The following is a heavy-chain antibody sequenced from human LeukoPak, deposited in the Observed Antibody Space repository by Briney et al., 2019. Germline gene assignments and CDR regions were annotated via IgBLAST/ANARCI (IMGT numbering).Heavy chain of an antibody. CDR1: GYTFTTYY. V-gene: IGHV1-69*13. CDR3: ARAMGYSSSWYPLDY. CDR2: IIPIFGTA. D-gene: IGHD6-13*01. J-gene: IGHJ4*02. Sequence: ASVKVSCKASGYTFTTYYVHWVRQAPGQGLEWMGGIIPIFGTAKYAQKFQGRVTIIADESTSTAYMELSSLRSEDTAVYYCARAMGYSSSWYPLDYWGQGTLVTVSS.